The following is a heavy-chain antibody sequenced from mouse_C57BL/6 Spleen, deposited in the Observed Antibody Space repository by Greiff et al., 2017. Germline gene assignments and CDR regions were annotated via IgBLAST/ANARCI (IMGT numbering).Heavy chain of an antibody. CDR2: IDPETGGT. CDR3: TRSGGRGYAMDY. D-gene: IGHD3-1*01. V-gene: IGHV1-15*01. Sequence: VQLQQSGAELVRPGASVTLSCKASGYTFTDYEMHWVKQTPVHGLEWIGAIDPETGGTAYNQKFKGKAILTADKSSSTAYMELRSLTSEDSAVYYCTRSGGRGYAMDYWGQGTSVTVAS. J-gene: IGHJ4*01. CDR1: GYTFTDYE.